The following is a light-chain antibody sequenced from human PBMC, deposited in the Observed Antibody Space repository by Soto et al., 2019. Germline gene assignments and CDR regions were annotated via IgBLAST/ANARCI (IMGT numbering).Light chain of an antibody. Sequence: QSVLTQPPSAGGSPGQSVTLSCTGTSSDVGGYNYVSWYQQHPGKAPKLMIYEVSKRPSGVPDRFSGSKSGNTASLTVSGLQAEDEADYYCNSYAGSNNWVFGGGTTLTVL. V-gene: IGLV2-8*01. CDR3: NSYAGSNNWV. CDR1: SSDVGGYNY. CDR2: EVS. J-gene: IGLJ3*02.